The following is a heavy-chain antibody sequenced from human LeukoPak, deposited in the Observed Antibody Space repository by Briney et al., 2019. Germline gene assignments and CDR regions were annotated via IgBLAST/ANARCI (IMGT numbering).Heavy chain of an antibody. CDR2: IWFDGSNN. J-gene: IGHJ4*02. V-gene: IGHV3-33*01. D-gene: IGHD2-21*01. CDR1: GFIFRSNG. Sequence: PGRSLRLSCAASGFIFRSNGMHWVRQAPGKGLEWVAVIWFDGSNNYYVDSVKGRFTISRDNSKNTLYLQMNSLRAEDTAVYYCARGFPPAGDLFPLDYWGQGTLVTVSS. CDR3: ARGFPPAGDLFPLDY.